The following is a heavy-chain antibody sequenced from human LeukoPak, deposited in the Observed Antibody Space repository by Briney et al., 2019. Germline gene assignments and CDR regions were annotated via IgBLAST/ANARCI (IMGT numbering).Heavy chain of an antibody. CDR1: GFSFTNAW. V-gene: IGHV3-15*01. Sequence: GGSLRLSCEASGFSFTNAWMNWVRLAPGKGLEWVGRLKSRVDGGAADYAAPVKGRFTISRDDSKDTLYLQMNSLKNEDTGIYYCPYLRQSAYKYYNRALWGKGTTVT. D-gene: IGHD2-21*01. J-gene: IGHJ6*03. CDR3: PYLRQSAYKYYNRAL. CDR2: LKSRVDGGAA.